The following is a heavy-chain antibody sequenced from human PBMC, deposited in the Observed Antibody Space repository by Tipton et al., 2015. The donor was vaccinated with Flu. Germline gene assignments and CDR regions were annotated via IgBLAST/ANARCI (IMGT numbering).Heavy chain of an antibody. CDR2: IYSGGST. V-gene: IGHV3-53*01. Sequence: SLRLSCAASGFTVSSNYMSWVRQAPGKGLEWVSIIYSGGSTYYADSVKGRFTISRDNSKNTLYLQMNSLRAEDTAVYYCAGTAGGLGSYYRAWGQGTLVTVPS. CDR3: AGTAGGLGSYYRA. D-gene: IGHD3-10*01. CDR1: GFTVSSNY. J-gene: IGHJ5*02.